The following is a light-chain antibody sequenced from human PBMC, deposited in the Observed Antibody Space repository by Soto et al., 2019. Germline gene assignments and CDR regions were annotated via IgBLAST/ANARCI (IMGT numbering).Light chain of an antibody. J-gene: IGKJ4*01. Sequence: EIVMTQSPATLSVSPGERATRSCRASQSVGNNLAWYRQKSGQAPRLLIYGASTRATGIPARFSGSGSGTEFTLTIDSLQSDDFAVYLCQQYRNWPLTFGGGTKVEIK. V-gene: IGKV3-15*01. CDR3: QQYRNWPLT. CDR2: GAS. CDR1: QSVGNN.